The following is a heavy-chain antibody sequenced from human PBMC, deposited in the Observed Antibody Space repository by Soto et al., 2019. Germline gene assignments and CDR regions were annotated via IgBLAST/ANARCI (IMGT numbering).Heavy chain of an antibody. Sequence: GGSLRLSCAASGFTFSSYSMNWVRQAPGKGLEWVSSISSSSSYIYYADSVKGRFTIPRDNAKNSLYLQMNSLRAEDTAVYYCARDVGQLVVDWFDPWGQGTLVTVSS. CDR1: GFTFSSYS. CDR2: ISSSSSYI. J-gene: IGHJ5*02. V-gene: IGHV3-21*01. CDR3: ARDVGQLVVDWFDP. D-gene: IGHD6-6*01.